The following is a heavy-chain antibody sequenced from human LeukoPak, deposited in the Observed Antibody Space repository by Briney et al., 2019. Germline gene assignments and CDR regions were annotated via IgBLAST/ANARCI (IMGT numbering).Heavy chain of an antibody. D-gene: IGHD3-22*01. V-gene: IGHV3-21*01. Sequence: GGSLRLSCAASGFTFSSYSMNWVRQAPGKGLEWVSSISSSSSYIYYADSVKGRFTISRDNAKNSLYLQMNSLRAEGTAVYYCARVREYYDSSGPIDYWGQGTLVTVSS. CDR3: ARVREYYDSSGPIDY. CDR2: ISSSSSYI. CDR1: GFTFSSYS. J-gene: IGHJ4*02.